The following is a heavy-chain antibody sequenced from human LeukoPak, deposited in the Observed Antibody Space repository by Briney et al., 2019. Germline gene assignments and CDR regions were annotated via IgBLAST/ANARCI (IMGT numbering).Heavy chain of an antibody. D-gene: IGHD1-14*01. CDR2: VSASADST. Sequence: GGSLRLSCAASGFMFSKYAMSWVRQAPGKGLEWVSAVSASADSTYYADSVKGRFTISRDNAKNSLYLQMNSLRAEDTAVYYCARSLTDYNWFDPWGQGTLVTVSS. V-gene: IGHV3-23*01. CDR3: ARSLTDYNWFDP. J-gene: IGHJ5*02. CDR1: GFMFSKYA.